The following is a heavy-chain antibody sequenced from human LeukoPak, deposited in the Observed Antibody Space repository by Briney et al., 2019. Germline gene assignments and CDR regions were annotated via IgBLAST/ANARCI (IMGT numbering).Heavy chain of an antibody. J-gene: IGHJ5*02. CDR3: ARDGWFGDQNWFDP. Sequence: RASVKVSCKASGYTFTSYGISWVRQAPGQGLEWMGWISAYNGNTNYAQKLQGRVTMTTDTSTSTAYMELRSLRSDDTTVYYCARDGWFGDQNWFDPWGQGTLVTVSS. CDR2: ISAYNGNT. V-gene: IGHV1-18*01. D-gene: IGHD3-10*01. CDR1: GYTFTSYG.